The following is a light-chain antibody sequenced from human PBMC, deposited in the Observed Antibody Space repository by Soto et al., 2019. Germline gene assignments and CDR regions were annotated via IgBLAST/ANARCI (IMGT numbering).Light chain of an antibody. Sequence: DIPMTQSPSSLSASVGDRVTIACRAGQTISSNLNWYQQKPGKAPKLLIYAASTLLSGVPSRFSGSRSGTDFTLTISSLQSEDFATYYCQQSYGTPYTFGRGTKLEIK. CDR2: AAS. J-gene: IGKJ2*01. V-gene: IGKV1-39*01. CDR1: QTISSN. CDR3: QQSYGTPYT.